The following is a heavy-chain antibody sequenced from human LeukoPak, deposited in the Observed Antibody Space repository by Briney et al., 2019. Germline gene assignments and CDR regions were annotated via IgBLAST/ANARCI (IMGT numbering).Heavy chain of an antibody. V-gene: IGHV3-23*01. CDR3: AKDPVQRGYSGYDFVD. CDR2: ISGSGGST. J-gene: IGHJ4*02. CDR1: GFTFSSYA. D-gene: IGHD5-12*01. Sequence: GSLRLSCAASGFTFSSYAMSWVRQAPGKGLEWVSAISGSGGSTYYADSVKGRFTISRDNSKNTLYLQMNGLGAEDTAVYYCAKDPVQRGYSGYDFVDWGQGTLVTVSS.